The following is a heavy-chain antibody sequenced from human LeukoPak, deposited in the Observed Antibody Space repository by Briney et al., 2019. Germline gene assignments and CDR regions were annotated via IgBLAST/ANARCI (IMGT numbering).Heavy chain of an antibody. CDR2: IYTSGST. CDR3: ARGPPGLIAVAGKYMDV. Sequence: SETLSLTCTVSGGSISSYYWSWIRQPAGKGLEWIGRIYTSGSTNYNPSLKSRVTISVDTSKNQFSLKLSSVTAADTAVYYCARGPPGLIAVAGKYMDVWGKGTTVTVSS. J-gene: IGHJ6*03. CDR1: GGSISSYY. V-gene: IGHV4-4*07. D-gene: IGHD6-19*01.